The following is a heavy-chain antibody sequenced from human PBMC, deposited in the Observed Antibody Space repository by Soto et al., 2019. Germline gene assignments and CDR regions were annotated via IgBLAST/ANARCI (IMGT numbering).Heavy chain of an antibody. J-gene: IGHJ3*02. Sequence: QVQLVQSGAEVKKPGSSVKVSCKASGGTFSSYTISWVRQAPGQGLEWMGRIIPILGIANYAQKFQGRVTITADKSTSTAYMELSSLRSEDTAVYYCARDRPPPGFDCLNDAFDIWGQGTMVTVAS. CDR3: ARDRPPPGFDCLNDAFDI. CDR2: IIPILGIA. CDR1: GGTFSSYT. V-gene: IGHV1-69*08. D-gene: IGHD3-9*01.